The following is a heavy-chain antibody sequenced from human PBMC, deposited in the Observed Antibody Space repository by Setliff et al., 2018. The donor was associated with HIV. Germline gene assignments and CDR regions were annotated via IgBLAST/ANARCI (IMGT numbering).Heavy chain of an antibody. CDR2: ISGSGGST. CDR3: TTVPTYCSCGSCYLDY. J-gene: IGHJ4*02. V-gene: IGHV3-23*01. Sequence: PGGSLRLSCAASGFTFSTYAMHWVRQAPGKGLEWVSAISGSGGSTYYSDSVKGRFTISRDNSMNTLSLQLNSLTAEDSAVYYCTTVPTYCSCGSCYLDYWGQGTLVTVSS. D-gene: IGHD2-15*01. CDR1: GFTFSTYA.